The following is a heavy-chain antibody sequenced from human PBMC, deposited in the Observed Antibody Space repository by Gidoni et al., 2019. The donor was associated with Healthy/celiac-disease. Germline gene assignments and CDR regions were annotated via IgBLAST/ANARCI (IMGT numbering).Heavy chain of an antibody. Sequence: QVQLVQSGAEVKKPGASVKVSCKASGYTFTGSYIHWVRQAPGQGLEWMGWINPNSGGTNYAQKFQGRVTMTRDTSISTAYMELSRLRSDDTAVYYCARGWLFGGYDYNYYYGMDVWGQGTTVTVSS. CDR2: INPNSGGT. D-gene: IGHD5-12*01. J-gene: IGHJ6*02. CDR3: ARGWLFGGYDYNYYYGMDV. CDR1: GYTFTGSY. V-gene: IGHV1-2*02.